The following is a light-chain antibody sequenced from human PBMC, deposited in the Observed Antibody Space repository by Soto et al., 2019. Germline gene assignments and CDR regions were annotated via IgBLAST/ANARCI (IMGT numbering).Light chain of an antibody. J-gene: IGLJ2*01. CDR2: RNT. V-gene: IGLV1-47*01. Sequence: QSVLTQPPSASGTPGQRVTLSCSGSSSNIGSNYVFWYQHLPGTAPKLLIYRNTQRPSGVPDRFSGSKSGTSASLAISGLRSEDETDYYCAAWDDSLSGVVFGGGTKLTVL. CDR1: SSNIGSNY. CDR3: AAWDDSLSGVV.